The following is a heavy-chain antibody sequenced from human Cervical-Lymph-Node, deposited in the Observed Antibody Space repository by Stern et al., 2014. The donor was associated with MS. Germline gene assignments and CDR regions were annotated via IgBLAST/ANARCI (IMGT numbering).Heavy chain of an antibody. D-gene: IGHD5-12*01. J-gene: IGHJ4*02. CDR2: IYPGDSDT. CDR3: ARRGLGYDGADH. Sequence: EVQLVESGAELKKPGESLKISCKVSGYSFADFWFGWVRQVPGKGLELMAIIYPGDSDTRYSPSFQGQVTISADKSLNTAYLHWSRLKASDSGIYYCARRGLGYDGADHWGQGTVVTVSS. CDR1: GYSFADFW. V-gene: IGHV5-51*03.